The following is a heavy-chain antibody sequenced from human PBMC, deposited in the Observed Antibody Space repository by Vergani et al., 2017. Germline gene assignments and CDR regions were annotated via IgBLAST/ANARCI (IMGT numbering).Heavy chain of an antibody. CDR1: GFTFDDYA. CDR3: AKGREQPYYYGMDF. J-gene: IGHJ6*02. D-gene: IGHD1-26*01. Sequence: EVQLVESGGGLVQPGRSLRLSCAASGFTFDDYAMHWVRQAPGKGLEWVSGISLNSGSTGYAESVKGRFTISRDNAKNSLYLQMNSLRAEDTALYYCAKGREQPYYYGMDFWGQGTTVTVSS. CDR2: ISLNSGST. V-gene: IGHV3-9*01.